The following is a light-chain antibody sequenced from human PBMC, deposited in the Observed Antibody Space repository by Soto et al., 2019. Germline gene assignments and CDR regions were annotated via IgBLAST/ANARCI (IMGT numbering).Light chain of an antibody. CDR2: DAS. V-gene: IGKV1-33*01. CDR3: XXXXXXPPYT. Sequence: DIQMTQSPSSLSASVGDRVTITCQASQDISNYLNWYQQKPGKAPKLLIYDASNLETGVPSRFSGSGSGTDFTFTISSLQPEDXXXXXXXXXXXXPPYTFGQGTKLEIK. J-gene: IGKJ2*01. CDR1: QDISNY.